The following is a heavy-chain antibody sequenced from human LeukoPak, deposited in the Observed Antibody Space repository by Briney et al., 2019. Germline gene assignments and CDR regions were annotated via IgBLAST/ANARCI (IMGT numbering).Heavy chain of an antibody. CDR2: MNPNSGNI. J-gene: IGHJ5*02. CDR1: GYTFTSYD. CDR3: ARGHLQAPVCSTRWYRASNWFDP. Sequence: ASVKVSCKASGYTFTSYDINWVRQATGQGLEGMGWMNPNSGNIGYAQNFQGRVTITRDTSISTVYMELSILRSEDTAVYYCARGHLQAPVCSTRWYRASNWFDPWGQGTLVTVSS. D-gene: IGHD2-2*02. V-gene: IGHV1-8*03.